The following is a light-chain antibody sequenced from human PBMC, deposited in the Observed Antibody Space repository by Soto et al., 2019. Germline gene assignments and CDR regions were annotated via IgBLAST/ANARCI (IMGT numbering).Light chain of an antibody. J-gene: IGLJ1*01. V-gene: IGLV2-14*01. CDR1: SSDVGGYNY. Sequence: QSALTQPASVSGSTGHSITISCTGTSSDVGGYNYVSWYQQHPGKAPKLMIYDVSNRPSGVSNRFSGSKSGNTASLTISGLQAEDEADYYCSSYTSSSTLLYVFGNGTKLTLL. CDR3: SSYTSSSTLLYV. CDR2: DVS.